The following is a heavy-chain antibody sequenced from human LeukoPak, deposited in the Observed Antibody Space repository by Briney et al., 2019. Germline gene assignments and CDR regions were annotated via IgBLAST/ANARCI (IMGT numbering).Heavy chain of an antibody. CDR3: VRDFLGESGAGGY. CDR1: TFTFSSYT. D-gene: IGHD3-10*01. V-gene: IGHV3-21*01. Sequence: PGGSLRLSCATSTFTFSSYTMNWVRQAPGKGLEWVSSISPSGNSKYHADSVKGRFTISRDNAENSLYMQMNSLRAEDTGVYHCVRDFLGESGAGGYWGQGTLVTVSS. J-gene: IGHJ4*02. CDR2: ISPSGNSK.